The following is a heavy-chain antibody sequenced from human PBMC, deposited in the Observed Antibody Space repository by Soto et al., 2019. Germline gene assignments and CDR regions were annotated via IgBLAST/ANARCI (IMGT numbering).Heavy chain of an antibody. CDR1: GFTFRSFW. D-gene: IGHD6-13*01. J-gene: IGHJ5*02. V-gene: IGHV3-7*01. Sequence: LRLSCAASGFTFRSFWMSWVREALGKRLEWVANKKQDGSEKFYVGDVKGRFTYSRDNAKNSLFLQINNLRADDTAVYYCAREGQAAAAESWGQGTLVTVSS. CDR3: AREGQAAAAES. CDR2: KKQDGSEK.